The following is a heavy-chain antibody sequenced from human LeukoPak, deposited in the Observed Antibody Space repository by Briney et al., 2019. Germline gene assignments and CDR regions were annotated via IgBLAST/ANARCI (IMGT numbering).Heavy chain of an antibody. CDR3: AKAGHTVTTELDY. Sequence: GGSLRLSCAASGFSFSAYAMSWVRQAPGKGLEWVSIITSTGSSTFYADSVKGRLTISRDNSKNTLFLQMNGLRAQDTALYYCAKAGHTVTTELDYWGQGTLVTVSS. CDR2: ITSTGSST. CDR1: GFSFSAYA. D-gene: IGHD4-17*01. J-gene: IGHJ4*02. V-gene: IGHV3-23*01.